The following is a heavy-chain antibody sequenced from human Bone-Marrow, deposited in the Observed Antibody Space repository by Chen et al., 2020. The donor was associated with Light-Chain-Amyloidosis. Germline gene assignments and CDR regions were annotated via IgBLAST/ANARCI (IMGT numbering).Heavy chain of an antibody. V-gene: IGHV4-61*02. CDR3: ARARLNMVRGVAPYYFDY. CDR2: IYTSGNT. Sequence: GSGPGLVKPSQTLSLTCSVSGASMTNGSHYWSWIRLPAGKGLEWIGRIYTSGNTNYSPSLKSRVTISVDTSKNQFSLKLSSVTAADTAVYYCARARLNMVRGVAPYYFDYWGQGTLVTVSS. CDR1: GASMTNGSHY. J-gene: IGHJ4*02. D-gene: IGHD3-10*01.